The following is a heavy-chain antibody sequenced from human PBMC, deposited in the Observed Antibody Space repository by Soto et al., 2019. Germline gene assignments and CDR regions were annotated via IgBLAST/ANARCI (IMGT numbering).Heavy chain of an antibody. V-gene: IGHV3-23*01. D-gene: IGHD6-13*01. Sequence: PGGSLRLSCASSGFIFSSYAMSWVRQAPGKGLEWVSGISNRGYSTYYADSVKGRFTISRDNSKKTLFLQMNSLRGEDTAVYYCAKDALSTSWHEFDYWGQGTLVTVSS. CDR3: AKDALSTSWHEFDY. CDR1: GFIFSSYA. J-gene: IGHJ4*02. CDR2: ISNRGYST.